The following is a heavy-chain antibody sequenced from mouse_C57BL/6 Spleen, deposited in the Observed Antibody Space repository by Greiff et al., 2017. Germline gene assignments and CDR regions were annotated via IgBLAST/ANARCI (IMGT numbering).Heavy chain of an antibody. CDR2: IRLKSDNYAT. Sequence: EVKLVESGGGLVQPGGSMKLSCVASGFTFSNYWMNWVRQSPEKGLEWVAQIRLKSDNYATHYAESVKGRFTISRDDSKSSVYLQMNNLRAEDTGIYYCTVGGYFDYWGQGTTLTVSS. CDR1: GFTFSNYW. CDR3: TVGGYFDY. V-gene: IGHV6-3*01. J-gene: IGHJ2*01.